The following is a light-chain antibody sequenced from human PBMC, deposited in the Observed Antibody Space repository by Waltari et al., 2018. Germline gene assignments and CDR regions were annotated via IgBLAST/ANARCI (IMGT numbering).Light chain of an antibody. CDR2: DVT. J-gene: IGLJ2*01. V-gene: IGLV2-8*01. Sequence: QSALTQPPSASGSPGQSVTISCTGTSSDVGSDNYVSWYQHHPGKAPKLMIYDVTKRPSGVPDRFSGSKSGNTASLTVSGLQAEDEADYFCCSFSGDNSFLFGGGTKLTVL. CDR1: SSDVGSDNY. CDR3: CSFSGDNSFL.